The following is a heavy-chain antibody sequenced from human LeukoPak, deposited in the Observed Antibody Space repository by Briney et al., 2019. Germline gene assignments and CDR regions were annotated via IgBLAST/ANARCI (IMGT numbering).Heavy chain of an antibody. CDR1: GGSFSGYY. Sequence: SETLSLTCAVYGGSFSGYYWTWIRQPPGKGLEWIGEINHSGSTNYNPSLKSRVTMSVDTSKNQFSLKLSSVTAADTAVYYCARINYGGVYFDYWGQGTLVTVSS. CDR2: INHSGST. V-gene: IGHV4-34*01. CDR3: ARINYGGVYFDY. J-gene: IGHJ4*02. D-gene: IGHD4-23*01.